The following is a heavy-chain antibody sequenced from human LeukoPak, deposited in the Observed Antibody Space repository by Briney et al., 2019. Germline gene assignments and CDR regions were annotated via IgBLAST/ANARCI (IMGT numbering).Heavy chain of an antibody. V-gene: IGHV4-39*07. J-gene: IGHJ5*02. CDR1: GGSISSSSYY. Sequence: PSETLSLTCTVSGGSISSSSYYWGWIRQPPGKGLEWIGSIYYSGSTNYNPSLKSRVTISVDTSKNQFSLKLSSVTAADTAVYYCARDGVVPAAISWFDPWGQGTLVTVSS. CDR2: IYYSGST. CDR3: ARDGVVPAAISWFDP. D-gene: IGHD2-2*01.